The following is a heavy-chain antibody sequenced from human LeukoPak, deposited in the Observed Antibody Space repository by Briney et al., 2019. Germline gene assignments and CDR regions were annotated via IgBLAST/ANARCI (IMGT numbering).Heavy chain of an antibody. V-gene: IGHV4-38-2*02. D-gene: IGHD6-25*01. Sequence: SETLSLTCTVSGYSISSGYYWGWIRQPPGGGLESIGNIYHSGSTYYSPSLKSRVTISLDTSKNQFSLKLSSVTAADTAVYYCARDLSGRGSGLGYWGQGTLVTVSS. CDR2: IYHSGST. J-gene: IGHJ4*02. CDR3: ARDLSGRGSGLGY. CDR1: GYSISSGYY.